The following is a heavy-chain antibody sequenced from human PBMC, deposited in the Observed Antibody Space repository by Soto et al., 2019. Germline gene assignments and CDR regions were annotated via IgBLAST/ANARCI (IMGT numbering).Heavy chain of an antibody. V-gene: IGHV3-23*01. J-gene: IGHJ4*02. Sequence: HPGGSLRLSCAASGFTFSSYAMSWVRQAPGKGLEWVSAISGSGGSTYYADSVKGRFTISRDNSKNTLYLQMNSLRAEDTAVYYCAKAHTGTTTPPTDFDYWGQGTLVTV. CDR1: GFTFSSYA. CDR3: AKAHTGTTTPPTDFDY. CDR2: ISGSGGST. D-gene: IGHD1-1*01.